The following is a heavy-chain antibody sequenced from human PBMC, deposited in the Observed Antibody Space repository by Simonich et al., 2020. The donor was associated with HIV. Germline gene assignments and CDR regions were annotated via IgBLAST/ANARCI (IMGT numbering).Heavy chain of an antibody. Sequence: QLQLQESGPGLVKPSETLSLTCPVSGGSISINSYFWGWIRQPPGKGLEWIGSIYYSGSTYYNPSLKSRVTISVESSKNQFSLKLSSVTAADTAVYYCARAGYSGYDFDYWGQGTLVTVSS. CDR2: IYYSGST. V-gene: IGHV4-39*01. CDR3: ARAGYSGYDFDY. J-gene: IGHJ4*02. CDR1: GGSISINSYF. D-gene: IGHD5-12*01.